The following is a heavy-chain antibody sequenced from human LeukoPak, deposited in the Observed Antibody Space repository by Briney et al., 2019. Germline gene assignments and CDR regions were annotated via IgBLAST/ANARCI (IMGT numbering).Heavy chain of an antibody. CDR1: GFTFSDYY. CDR2: ISSSGSTI. V-gene: IGHV3-11*04. Sequence: PGGXLRLSCAASGFTFSDYYMSWVRQAQGKGLEGVSYISSSGSTIYYADSVKGRFTISRDNAKKSLYMQMNSLRAENTAVYYCATPTRGVSGPDYWGQGTLVTVSS. J-gene: IGHJ4*02. D-gene: IGHD1-26*01. CDR3: ATPTRGVSGPDY.